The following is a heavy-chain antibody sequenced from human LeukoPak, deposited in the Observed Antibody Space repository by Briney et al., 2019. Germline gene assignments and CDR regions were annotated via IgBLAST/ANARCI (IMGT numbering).Heavy chain of an antibody. CDR2: ISAYNGNT. CDR3: ARGGGVVVPENWFDP. V-gene: IGHV1-18*04. D-gene: IGHD2-2*01. Sequence: GASVKVSCKASGYTFTSYGIRWVRQAPGQGLEWMGWISAYNGNTNYAQKLQGRVTMTTDTSTSTAYMELRSLRSDDTAVYYCARGGGVVVPENWFDPWGQGTLVTVSS. J-gene: IGHJ5*02. CDR1: GYTFTSYG.